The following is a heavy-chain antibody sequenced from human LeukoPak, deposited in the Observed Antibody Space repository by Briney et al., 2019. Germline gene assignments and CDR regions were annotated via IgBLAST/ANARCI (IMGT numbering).Heavy chain of an antibody. CDR3: AKGGYCSSTSCSNYYYYMDV. J-gene: IGHJ6*03. CDR2: ISWNSGSI. D-gene: IGHD2-2*01. V-gene: IGHV3-9*01. Sequence: PGGSLRLSCAASGFTFDDYAMHWVRQAPGKGLEWVSGISWNSGSIGYADSVKGRFTISRDNAKNSLYLQMNSLRAEDTALYYCAKGGYCSSTSCSNYYYYMDVWGKGTTVTISS. CDR1: GFTFDDYA.